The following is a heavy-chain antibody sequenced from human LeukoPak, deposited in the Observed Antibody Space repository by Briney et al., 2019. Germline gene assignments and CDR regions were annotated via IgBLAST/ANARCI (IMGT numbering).Heavy chain of an antibody. Sequence: GGSLRLSCAASGFTFSNYEMNWVRQAPGKGLEWVSYISSSGSSIYYADSVKGRFTISRDSSKNSLYLQMNSLITEDTALYYCAKERGTSGYFDYWGQGTLVTVSS. J-gene: IGHJ4*02. CDR1: GFTFSNYE. CDR3: AKERGTSGYFDY. D-gene: IGHD3-10*01. CDR2: ISSSGSSI. V-gene: IGHV3-48*03.